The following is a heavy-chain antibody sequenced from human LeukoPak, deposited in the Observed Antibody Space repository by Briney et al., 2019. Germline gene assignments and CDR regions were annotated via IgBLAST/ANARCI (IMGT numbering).Heavy chain of an antibody. V-gene: IGHV3-30*04. CDR2: ISHDEREK. D-gene: IGHD6-19*01. CDR1: GFTFSMHA. Sequence: GRSLRLSCAASGFTFSMHALRWVRQAPGKGLEWVAVISHDEREKFYSESVKGRFIISRDNSKNTLYVEMNSVRPDDTAVYYCAGPAEAGTEDLQHWGQGTLVTVSP. CDR3: AGPAEAGTEDLQH. J-gene: IGHJ1*01.